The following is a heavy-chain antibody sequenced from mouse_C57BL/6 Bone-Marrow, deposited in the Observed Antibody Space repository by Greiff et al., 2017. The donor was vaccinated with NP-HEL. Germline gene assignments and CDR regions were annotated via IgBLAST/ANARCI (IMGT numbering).Heavy chain of an antibody. CDR3: TLSTMVTYFDD. Sequence: EVQLQQSGAELVRPGASVKLSCTASGFNIKDDYMHWVKQRPEQGLEWIGWIDPENGDTEYASKFQGKATITADTSSNTAYLQLSSLTSEDTAVYYCTLSTMVTYFDDWGQGTTLTVSS. CDR1: GFNIKDDY. D-gene: IGHD2-2*01. J-gene: IGHJ2*01. V-gene: IGHV14-4*01. CDR2: IDPENGDT.